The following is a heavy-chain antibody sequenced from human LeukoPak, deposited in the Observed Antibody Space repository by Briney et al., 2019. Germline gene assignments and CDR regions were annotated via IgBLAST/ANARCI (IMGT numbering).Heavy chain of an antibody. CDR3: ARDSGRYISGQGPYYYHGMDV. Sequence: GGSLRLSCAASGFTFSSYWMHWVRQPPGKGLVWVSRINPDGSVTTHADSVKGQFTISRDNSKNTLYLQMNSLRPEDTAVYYCARDSGRYISGQGPYYYHGMDVWGQGTTVTVSS. CDR1: GFTFSSYW. CDR2: INPDGSVT. J-gene: IGHJ6*02. V-gene: IGHV3-74*01. D-gene: IGHD6-19*01.